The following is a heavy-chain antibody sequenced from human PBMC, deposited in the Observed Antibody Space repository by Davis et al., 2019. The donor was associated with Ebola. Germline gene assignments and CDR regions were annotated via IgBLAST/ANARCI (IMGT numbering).Heavy chain of an antibody. CDR2: IFTGDSDT. Sequence: GESLKISCQASGNSFSSQWIAWVRQKPGKGLEWMGIIFTGDSDTRYSPPFRGQVTISADKSLKTAFLQWSRLKASDTAIYYCASLRRTITGMDDAFDIWGQGTMVTVSS. V-gene: IGHV5-51*01. CDR3: ASLRRTITGMDDAFDI. CDR1: GNSFSSQW. D-gene: IGHD2-8*02. J-gene: IGHJ3*02.